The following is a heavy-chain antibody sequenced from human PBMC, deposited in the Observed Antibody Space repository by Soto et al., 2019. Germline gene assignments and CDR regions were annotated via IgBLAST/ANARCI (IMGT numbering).Heavy chain of an antibody. Sequence: QVQLVQSGAEVKKPGASVKVSCKASGYTFTSYGISWVRQAPGQGLEWMGWISAYNGNTNYAQKLQGRVTMTTDTATRTAYMELRSLRSDDTAVYYCARDRRITMVRGGMKMGYWGQGTLVTVSS. CDR2: ISAYNGNT. CDR3: ARDRRITMVRGGMKMGY. V-gene: IGHV1-18*01. J-gene: IGHJ4*02. D-gene: IGHD3-10*01. CDR1: GYTFTSYG.